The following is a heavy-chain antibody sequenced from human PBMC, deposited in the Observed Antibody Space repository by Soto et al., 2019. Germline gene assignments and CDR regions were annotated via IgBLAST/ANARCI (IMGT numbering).Heavy chain of an antibody. D-gene: IGHD3-9*01. V-gene: IGHV3-74*01. Sequence: GGSLRLSCAASGFTFSSYWMHWVRQAPGKGLVWVSRINSDGSSTSYADSVKGRFTISRDNAKNTLYLQMNSLRAEDTAVYYCATGGILTGYTDYYYYGMDVWGQGTTVTVSS. J-gene: IGHJ6*02. CDR2: INSDGSST. CDR3: ATGGILTGYTDYYYYGMDV. CDR1: GFTFSSYW.